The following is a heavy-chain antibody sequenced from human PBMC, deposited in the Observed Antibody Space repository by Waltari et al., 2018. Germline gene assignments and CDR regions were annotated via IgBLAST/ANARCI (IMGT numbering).Heavy chain of an antibody. CDR2: MNPNSGNT. J-gene: IGHJ5*02. D-gene: IGHD2-21*02. V-gene: IGHV1-8*02. CDR3: ARGRVVVVTAPNYNWFDP. Sequence: QVQLVQSGAEVKKPGASVKVSCKASGYTFTSYDINWVRKATGQGLEWMGWMNPNSGNTGYAQKFQGRVTMTRNTSISTAYMELSSLRSEDTAVYYCARGRVVVVTAPNYNWFDPWGQGTLVTVSS. CDR1: GYTFTSYD.